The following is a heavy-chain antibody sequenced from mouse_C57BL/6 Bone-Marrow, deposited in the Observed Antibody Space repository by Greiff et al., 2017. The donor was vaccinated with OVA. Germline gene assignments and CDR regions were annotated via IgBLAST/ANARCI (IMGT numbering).Heavy chain of an antibody. Sequence: QVQLQQPGAELVKPGASVKLSCKASGYTFTSYWMQWVKQRPGQGLEWIGEIDPSDSYTNYNQKFKGKATLTVDTSSSTAYMQVSSLTSEDSAVYYCARNYDYDWGQGTLVTVSA. D-gene: IGHD2-4*01. V-gene: IGHV1-50*01. J-gene: IGHJ3*01. CDR1: GYTFTSYW. CDR2: IDPSDSYT. CDR3: ARNYDYD.